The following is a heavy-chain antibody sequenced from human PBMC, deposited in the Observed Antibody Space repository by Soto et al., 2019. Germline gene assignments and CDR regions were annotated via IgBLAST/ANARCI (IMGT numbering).Heavy chain of an antibody. CDR2: VQNGGTT. CDR3: AVLLAGGGGDGN. J-gene: IGHJ4*02. Sequence: QVQLQESGPGLVKPSETLSLTCTVSGASVNNRNYHWSWIRQPPGRGLEWIGQVQNGGTTEFDSSSHKRRXXFXIAXSKNQFSLKLNSVPAADTAIYYCAVLLAGGGGDGNWGQGTLVTVSS. D-gene: IGHD3-10*01. CDR1: GASVNNRNYH. V-gene: IGHV4-61*01.